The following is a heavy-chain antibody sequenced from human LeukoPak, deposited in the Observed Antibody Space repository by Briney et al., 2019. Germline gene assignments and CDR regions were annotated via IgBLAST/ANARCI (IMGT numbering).Heavy chain of an antibody. CDR3: ARKEYCSGGSCYTWFAP. D-gene: IGHD2-15*01. Sequence: GESPKISCKGSGYSINNYWIGWVRQMPGKGLEWMGIIYPADSDIRYSPSFQGQVTISADKSISTAYLQWSSLKASDTAMYYCARKEYCSGGSCYTWFAPWGQGTLVIVSS. J-gene: IGHJ5*02. V-gene: IGHV5-51*01. CDR1: GYSINNYW. CDR2: IYPADSDI.